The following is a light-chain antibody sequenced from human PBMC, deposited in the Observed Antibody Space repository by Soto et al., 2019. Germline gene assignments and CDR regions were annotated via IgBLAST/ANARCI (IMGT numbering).Light chain of an antibody. V-gene: IGKV1-39*01. Sequence: DIQMTQSPSSLSASVGDRVTITCRASQTITTYLNWYQQKPGRAPKLLIFAASSLQSGVPPRFSGSGSGTDFTLTVSSLQPEDFATYFCQPVYSTPLTFGGGTNVDIK. CDR1: QTITTY. J-gene: IGKJ4*01. CDR2: AAS. CDR3: QPVYSTPLT.